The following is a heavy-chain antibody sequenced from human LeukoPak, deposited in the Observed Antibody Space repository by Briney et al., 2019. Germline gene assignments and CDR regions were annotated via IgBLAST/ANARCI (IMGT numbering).Heavy chain of an antibody. CDR3: AREGALITAAGPFDY. V-gene: IGHV3-7*01. CDR1: GFTFSTYC. D-gene: IGHD6-13*01. J-gene: IGHJ4*02. Sequence: PGGSLRLSCAASGFTFSTYCMSWVRQAPGKGLEWVANIKEDGTVKYYVDSVKGRFTISRDNAKNSLFLQMNSLRAEDTAVYYCAREGALITAAGPFDYWGQGTLVTVSS. CDR2: IKEDGTVK.